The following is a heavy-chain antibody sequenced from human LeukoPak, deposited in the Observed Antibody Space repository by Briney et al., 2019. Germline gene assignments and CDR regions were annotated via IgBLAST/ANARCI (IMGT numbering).Heavy chain of an antibody. CDR1: GHTLTELS. V-gene: IGHV1-24*01. D-gene: IGHD2-21*02. CDR2: FDPEDGET. J-gene: IGHJ3*02. CDR3: VVVTAILGAFDI. Sequence: ASVKVSCKVSGHTLTELSMHWVRQAPGKGLEWMGGFDPEDGETIYAQKFQGRVTMTEDTSTDTAYMELSSLRSEDTAVYYCVVVTAILGAFDIWGQGTMVTVSS.